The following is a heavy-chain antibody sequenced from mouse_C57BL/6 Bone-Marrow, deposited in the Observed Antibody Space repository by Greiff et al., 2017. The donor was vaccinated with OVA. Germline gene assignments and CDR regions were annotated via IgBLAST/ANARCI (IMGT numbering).Heavy chain of an antibody. D-gene: IGHD1-1*02. V-gene: IGHV5-4*01. Sequence: EVKLMESGGGLVKPGGSLKLSCAASGFTFSSYAMSWVRQTPEKRLEWVATISDGGSYTYYPDNVKGRFTISRDNAKNNLYLQMSHRRSEDTAMYYCARDPVYGPYYFDYWGQGTTLTVSS. CDR3: ARDPVYGPYYFDY. CDR1: GFTFSSYA. J-gene: IGHJ2*01. CDR2: ISDGGSYT.